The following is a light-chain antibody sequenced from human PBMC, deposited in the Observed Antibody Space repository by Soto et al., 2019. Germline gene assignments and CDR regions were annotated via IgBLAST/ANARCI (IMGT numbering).Light chain of an antibody. Sequence: EGVMTQSPVTLSVSPGERATLSCRASESVSTNLAWYQQKPGQASRLLIYGASTRATGIPARFSGSRSGAEYTLTISSLQSEDFAVYYCQQYNKWPLTFGGGTKVEIK. CDR1: ESVSTN. CDR2: GAS. CDR3: QQYNKWPLT. V-gene: IGKV3-15*01. J-gene: IGKJ4*01.